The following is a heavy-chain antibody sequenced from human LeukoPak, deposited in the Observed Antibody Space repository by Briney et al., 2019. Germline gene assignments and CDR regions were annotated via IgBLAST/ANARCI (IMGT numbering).Heavy chain of an antibody. V-gene: IGHV4-4*07. Sequence: SETLSLTCTVSGVSISTHFWTWSRQPPGKRLEWRWRIYTTGGTNYNPSLKSRVTISVDTAKNQFSLKRKSLTSADTSVDNGXXXXXXXXXXRSYXNXXXDVWGKGTTVTVSS. CDR1: GVSISTHF. CDR2: IYTTGGT. D-gene: IGHD1-26*01. J-gene: IGHJ6*03. CDR3: XXXXXXXXXXRSYXNXXXDV.